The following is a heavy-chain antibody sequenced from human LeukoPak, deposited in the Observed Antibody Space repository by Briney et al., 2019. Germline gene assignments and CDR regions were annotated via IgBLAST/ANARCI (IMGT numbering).Heavy chain of an antibody. Sequence: GGSLRLSCAASGFTFSSYWMHWVRQAPGKGLVWVSRINSDGSSTTYADSVKGRFTISKDNAKNTVYLQLNNLRAEDTAVYYCVSFYETYWGRGTLVTVSS. CDR1: GFTFSSYW. J-gene: IGHJ4*02. CDR2: INSDGSST. CDR3: VSFYETY. V-gene: IGHV3-74*01. D-gene: IGHD2-2*01.